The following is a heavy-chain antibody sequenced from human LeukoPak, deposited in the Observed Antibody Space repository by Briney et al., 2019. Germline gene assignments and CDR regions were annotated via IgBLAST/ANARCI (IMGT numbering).Heavy chain of an antibody. D-gene: IGHD6-13*01. CDR3: ATTAGKDYYYYYGMDV. CDR1: GFTFSSYA. V-gene: IGHV3-23*01. CDR2: ISGSGGST. Sequence: TGGSLRLSCAASGFTFSSYAMSWVRQAPGKGLEWVSAISGSGGSTYYADSVKGRFTISRDNSKSTLYLQMNSLRAEDTAVYYCATTAGKDYYYYYGMDVWGQGTTVTVSS. J-gene: IGHJ6*02.